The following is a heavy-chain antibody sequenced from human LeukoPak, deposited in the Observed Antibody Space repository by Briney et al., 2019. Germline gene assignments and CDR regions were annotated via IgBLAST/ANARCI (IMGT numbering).Heavy chain of an antibody. Sequence: PSETLSLTCIVSGYSISSGYYWGWIRQPPGKGLEWIGNIHHSGSTYYNPSLKSRVTISVDTSKNQFSLKLSSVTAADTAVYYCARHDYGHDYWGQGTLVTVSS. CDR1: GYSISSGYY. CDR3: ARHDYGHDY. D-gene: IGHD4-17*01. CDR2: IHHSGST. J-gene: IGHJ4*02. V-gene: IGHV4-38-2*02.